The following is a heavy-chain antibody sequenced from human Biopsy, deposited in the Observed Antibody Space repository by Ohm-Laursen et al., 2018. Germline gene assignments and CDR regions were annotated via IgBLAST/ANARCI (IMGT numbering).Heavy chain of an antibody. CDR3: ARHAPSYSGSYWRYFDL. J-gene: IGHJ2*01. Sequence: SDTLSLTCSVSGGSVDDYFWNWIRQPAGKGLEWIGRIYSTGRSSAYHPSFQSRVTMSLDTSNKQFSLKLTSVTAADTAVYYCARHAPSYSGSYWRYFDLWGRGTLVTVSS. D-gene: IGHD1-26*01. V-gene: IGHV4-4*07. CDR2: IYSTGRSS. CDR1: GGSVDDYF.